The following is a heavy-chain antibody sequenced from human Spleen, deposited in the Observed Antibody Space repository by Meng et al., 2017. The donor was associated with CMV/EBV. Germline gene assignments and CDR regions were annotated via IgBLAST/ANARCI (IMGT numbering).Heavy chain of an antibody. CDR3: ARDIGGSKDRYGMDV. CDR2: INSDGSST. J-gene: IGHJ6*02. D-gene: IGHD2-2*01. V-gene: IGHV3-74*01. Sequence: GESLKISCAASGFTFSSYWMYWVRQAPGKGLVWVSRINSDGSSTSYADSVKGRFTISRDNTKKTLYLQMNSLRAEDTAVYYCARDIGGSKDRYGMDVWGQGTTVTVSS. CDR1: GFTFSSYW.